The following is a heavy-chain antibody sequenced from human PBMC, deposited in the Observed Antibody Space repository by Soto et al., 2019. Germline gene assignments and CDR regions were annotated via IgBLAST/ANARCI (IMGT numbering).Heavy chain of an antibody. CDR3: TTDLEEQLVGWYYGMDV. CDR1: GFTFSNAW. CDR2: IKSKTDGGTT. J-gene: IGHJ6*02. Sequence: GGSLRLSCAASGFTFSNAWMNWVRQAPGKGLEWVGRIKSKTDGGTTDYAAPVKGRFTSSRDDSKNTLYLQMNSLKTEDTAVYYCTTDLEEQLVGWYYGMDVWGQGTTVTVSS. V-gene: IGHV3-15*07. D-gene: IGHD6-6*01.